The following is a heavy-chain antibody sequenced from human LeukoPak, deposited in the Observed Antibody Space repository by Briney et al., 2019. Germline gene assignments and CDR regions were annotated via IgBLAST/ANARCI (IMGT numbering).Heavy chain of an antibody. Sequence: GGSLRLSCAASGFTFSSYAMHWVRQAPGKGLEWVAVISYDGSNKYYADSVKGRFTISRDNAKNSLYLQMNSLRAEDTAVYYCARALIYCSGGSCYSPYFDYWGQGTLVTVSS. CDR3: ARALIYCSGGSCYSPYFDY. CDR2: ISYDGSNK. J-gene: IGHJ4*02. CDR1: GFTFSSYA. D-gene: IGHD2-15*01. V-gene: IGHV3-30-3*01.